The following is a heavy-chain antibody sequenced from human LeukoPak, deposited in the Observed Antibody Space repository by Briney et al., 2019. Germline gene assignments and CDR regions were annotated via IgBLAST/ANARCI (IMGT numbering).Heavy chain of an antibody. D-gene: IGHD2-2*01. J-gene: IGHJ6*02. CDR1: GFTFSDYY. CDR3: ARDRCSSTSCSHYYYGMDV. Sequence: GGSLRLSCAASGFTFSDYYVSWIRQAPGKGLEWVSYISSSSSYTNYADSVKGRFTISRDNSKNSLYLQMNSLRAEDTAVYYCARDRCSSTSCSHYYYGMDVWGQGTTVTVSS. CDR2: ISSSSSYT. V-gene: IGHV3-11*05.